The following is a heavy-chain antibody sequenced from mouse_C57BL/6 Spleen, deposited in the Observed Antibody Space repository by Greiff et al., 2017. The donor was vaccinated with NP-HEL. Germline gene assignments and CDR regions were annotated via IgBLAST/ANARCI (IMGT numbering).Heavy chain of an antibody. D-gene: IGHD1-1*01. CDR1: GFSLTRYG. CDR2: IWCGGRT. Sequence: QVQLQQSGPGLVQPSQSLSIPCTVSGFSLTRYGVHWVRQSPGKGLEWLGVIWCGGRTVYDAAFISCLSISIDNSQSQVFFKMNRLQADDTAIYYCASNSGSSLYAMNYWGQGTSVTVSS. J-gene: IGHJ4*01. CDR3: ASNSGSSLYAMNY. V-gene: IGHV2-2*01.